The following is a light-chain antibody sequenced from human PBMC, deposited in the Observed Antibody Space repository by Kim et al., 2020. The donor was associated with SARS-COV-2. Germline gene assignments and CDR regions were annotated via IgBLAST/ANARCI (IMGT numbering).Light chain of an antibody. CDR3: GTWDSSLSAVV. Sequence: GQKVTISCSGSSTNIGNNCVSWYQQLPGTAPKLRIYDNNKRPAGIPDRFSGSKSGTSATLGITGLQTGDEADYYCGTWDSSLSAVVFGGGTKLTVL. CDR1: STNIGNNC. J-gene: IGLJ2*01. V-gene: IGLV1-51*01. CDR2: DNN.